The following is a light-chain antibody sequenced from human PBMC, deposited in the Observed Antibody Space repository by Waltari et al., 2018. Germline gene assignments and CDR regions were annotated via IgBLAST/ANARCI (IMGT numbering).Light chain of an antibody. CDR3: QHYSGFSSRT. Sequence: DIQMTQSPSTLSPSVGATVPITCRASQSISDYLAWYQQKPGKAPKLLIYDASTLKNGVPSRFSGSVSGTEFTLTISSLQPDDFATYYCQHYSGFSSRTFGQGTKVDIK. CDR1: QSISDY. V-gene: IGKV1-5*01. CDR2: DAS. J-gene: IGKJ1*01.